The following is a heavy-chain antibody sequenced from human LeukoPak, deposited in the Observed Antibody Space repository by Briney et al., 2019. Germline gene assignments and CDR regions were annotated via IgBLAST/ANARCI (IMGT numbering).Heavy chain of an antibody. J-gene: IGHJ4*02. CDR2: IKSKTDGGTT. CDR1: GFTVSSNY. Sequence: GGSLRLSCAASGFTVSSNYMSWVRQAPGKGLEWVGRIKSKTDGGTTDYAAPVKGRFTISRDDSKNTLYLQMNSLKTEDTAVYYCTTWIQLSGGDYWGQGTLVTVSS. CDR3: TTWIQLSGGDY. V-gene: IGHV3-15*01. D-gene: IGHD5-18*01.